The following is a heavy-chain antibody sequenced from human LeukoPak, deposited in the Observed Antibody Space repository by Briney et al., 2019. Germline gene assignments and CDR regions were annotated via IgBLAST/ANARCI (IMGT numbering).Heavy chain of an antibody. J-gene: IGHJ5*01. CDR1: GYRFTSYW. CDR2: IYPGDSDT. V-gene: IGHV5-51*01. D-gene: IGHD5-24*01. Sequence: GESLEISCKGSGYRFTSYWIGWVRQMPGKGLEWMGIIYPGDSDTRYNPSFQGQVTISAEKSISTAYLQWSSLKASDTALYYCASRRKGMSTAGFDFWGQGTLVTVSS. CDR3: ASRRKGMSTAGFDF.